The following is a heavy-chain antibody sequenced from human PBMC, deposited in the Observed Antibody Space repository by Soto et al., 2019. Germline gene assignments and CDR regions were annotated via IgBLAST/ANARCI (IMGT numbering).Heavy chain of an antibody. CDR2: IIPIFGTA. CDR3: ASPTVGYYNGMDV. V-gene: IGHV1-69*12. CDR1: GGTFSSYA. J-gene: IGHJ6*02. D-gene: IGHD4-4*01. Sequence: QVQLVQSGAEVKKPGSSVKVSCKASGGTFSSYAISWVRQAPGQGLEWMGGIIPIFGTADYAQKFRGRVTITADESTSTGYMELSSLRSEDTAVYYWASPTVGYYNGMDVWGQGTTVTVSS.